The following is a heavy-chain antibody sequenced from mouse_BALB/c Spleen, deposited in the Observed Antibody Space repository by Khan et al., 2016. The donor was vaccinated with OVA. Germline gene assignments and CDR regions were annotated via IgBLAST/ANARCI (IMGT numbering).Heavy chain of an antibody. CDR1: GFTFTDYY. Sequence: QIQLVQSGPELVKPGASVKISCKATGFTFTDYYINWVKQKPGQGLEWIGWIYPGSGNTKYNEKFKGMATLTVDTSSSTAYMQLSSLTSEDTAVYCSAKGGYYGNSLFDYWGQGTTLTVSS. J-gene: IGHJ2*01. CDR3: AKGGYYGNSLFDY. CDR2: IYPGSGNT. V-gene: IGHV1-84*02. D-gene: IGHD1-1*01.